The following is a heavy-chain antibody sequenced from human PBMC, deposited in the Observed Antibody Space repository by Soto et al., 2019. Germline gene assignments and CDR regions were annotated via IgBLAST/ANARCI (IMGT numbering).Heavy chain of an antibody. CDR3: ARGAPYGSGSYYNVQLIP. J-gene: IGHJ5*02. D-gene: IGHD3-10*01. CDR2: INSDGSST. V-gene: IGHV3-74*01. Sequence: GGSLRLSCAASGFTFSSYWMHWVRQAPGKGLVWVSRINSDGSSTSYADSVKGRFTISRDNAKNTLYLQMNSLRAEDTAVYYCARGAPYGSGSYYNVQLIPWGQGTLVTVSS. CDR1: GFTFSSYW.